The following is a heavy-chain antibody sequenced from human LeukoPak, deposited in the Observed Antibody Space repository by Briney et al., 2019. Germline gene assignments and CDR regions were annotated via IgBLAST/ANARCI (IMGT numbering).Heavy chain of an antibody. D-gene: IGHD2-15*01. CDR2: IYYSGST. CDR1: GGSISSYY. J-gene: IGHJ6*02. Sequence: PSEILSLTCTVSGGSISSYYWSWIRQPPGKGLEWIGYIYYSGSTNYNPSLKSRVTISVDTSKNQFSLKLGSVTAADTAVYYCARAACSGGSCYSAYYYYGMDVWGQGTTVTVSS. V-gene: IGHV4-59*01. CDR3: ARAACSGGSCYSAYYYYGMDV.